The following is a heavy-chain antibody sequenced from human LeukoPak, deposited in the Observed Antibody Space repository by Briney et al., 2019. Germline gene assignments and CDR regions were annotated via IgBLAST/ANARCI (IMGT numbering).Heavy chain of an antibody. V-gene: IGHV3-53*05. D-gene: IGHD3-22*01. CDR3: ASELADDSSGYLTQW. CDR2: IYSGGST. Sequence: GGSLRLSCAAPGFTVSSNYMSWVRQAPGKGLEWVSVIYSGGSTYYADSVKGRFTISRDNSKNTLYLQMNSLRAEDTAVYYCASELADDSSGYLTQWWGQGTLVTVSS. J-gene: IGHJ4*02. CDR1: GFTVSSNY.